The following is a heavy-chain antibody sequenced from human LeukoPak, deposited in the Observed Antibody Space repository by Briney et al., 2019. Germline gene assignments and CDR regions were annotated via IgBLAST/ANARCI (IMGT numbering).Heavy chain of an antibody. CDR1: GFTFSTYW. J-gene: IGHJ4*02. D-gene: IGHD2-15*01. Sequence: PGGSLRLSCAASGFTFSTYWMHWVRQAPGKGLVWVSRINSDGSSTTYADSVKGRFTVSRDNAKNSLYLQMNSLRAEDTAVYYCAQCTGSSCYGRFDYWGQGTLVTVSS. V-gene: IGHV3-74*01. CDR2: INSDGSST. CDR3: AQCTGSSCYGRFDY.